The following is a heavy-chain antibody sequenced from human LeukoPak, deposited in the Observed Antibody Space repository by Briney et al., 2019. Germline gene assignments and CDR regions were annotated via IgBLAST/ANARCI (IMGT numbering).Heavy chain of an antibody. D-gene: IGHD3-10*02. Sequence: GGSLRLSCVASGFTFSASDMNWVRQTPGKGLEWVSSISSSSSYIYYADSVKGRFSISRDNAKKSLYLQMNSLRAEDTAVYYCAELGITMIGGVWGKGTTVTISS. CDR2: ISSSSSYI. V-gene: IGHV3-21*01. CDR3: AELGITMIGGV. J-gene: IGHJ6*04. CDR1: GFTFSASD.